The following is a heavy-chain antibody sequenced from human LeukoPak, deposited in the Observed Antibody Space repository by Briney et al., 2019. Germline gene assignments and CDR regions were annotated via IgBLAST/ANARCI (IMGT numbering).Heavy chain of an antibody. CDR2: IDSSSRTI. V-gene: IGHV3-48*04. D-gene: IGHD3-16*01. CDR3: ARRVPNQVITDYFDY. CDR1: GFTLSSYS. Sequence: GGSLRLSCAASGFTLSSYSMNWVPQAPGKGLEWISFIDSSSRTIFYAESVKGRFTISRDNAKNSLFLQMNSLRAEDTAVYYCARRVPNQVITDYFDYWGQGTLVTVSS. J-gene: IGHJ4*02.